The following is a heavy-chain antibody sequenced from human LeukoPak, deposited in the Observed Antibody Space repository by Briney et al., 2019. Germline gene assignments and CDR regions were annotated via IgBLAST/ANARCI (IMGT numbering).Heavy chain of an antibody. CDR1: GGSITSYY. D-gene: IGHD3-16*01. J-gene: IGHJ6*03. CDR2: IYYSGST. Sequence: SETLSVTCTVSGGSITSYYCSWIRQPPGKGLEWIGYIYYSGSTNYNPSLKSRVTISVDTSKNQFSLKLSSVTAADTAVYYCASTTNYHPSSMSRVPISVEPNNKYLSMKLTVMAAATAVYYYGRSPEAGHLFDCYYYIVLWAKGTTVTVSS. V-gene: IGHV4-59*08. CDR3: ASTTNYHPSSMSRVPISVEPNNKYLSMKLTVMAAATAVYYYGRSPEAGHLFDCYYYIVL.